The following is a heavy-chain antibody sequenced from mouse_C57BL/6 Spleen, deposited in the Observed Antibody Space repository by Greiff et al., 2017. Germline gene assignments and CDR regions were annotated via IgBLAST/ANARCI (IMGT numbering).Heavy chain of an antibody. CDR3: VSGSYAMDY. CDR2: IRSKSNNYAT. J-gene: IGHJ4*01. Sequence: GGGLVQPKGSLKLSCAASGFSFNTYAMNWVRQAPGKGLEWVARIRSKSNNYATYYADSVKDRFTISRDDSESMLYLQMNNLKTEDTAMYYCVSGSYAMDYWGQGTSVTVSS. V-gene: IGHV10-1*01. CDR1: GFSFNTYA.